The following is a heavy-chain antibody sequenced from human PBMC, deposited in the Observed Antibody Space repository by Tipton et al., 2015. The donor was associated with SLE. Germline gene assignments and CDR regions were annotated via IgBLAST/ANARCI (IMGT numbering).Heavy chain of an antibody. CDR1: GDSITSDIYY. J-gene: IGHJ5*01. D-gene: IGHD1-1*01. V-gene: IGHV4-39*07. CDR3: ATGHFDF. CDR2: VYDSGTT. Sequence: TLSLTCFVSGDSITSDIYYWGWISQPPGKGLEWIGSVYDSGTTYYNPSLRSRVAVSMDTSRNQFSLRLKSVTAADTAVYYCATGHFDFWGQGRLVTVSS.